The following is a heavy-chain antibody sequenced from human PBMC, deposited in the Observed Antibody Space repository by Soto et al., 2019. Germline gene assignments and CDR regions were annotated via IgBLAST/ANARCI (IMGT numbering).Heavy chain of an antibody. CDR3: ANHAAAAAPDY. CDR1: GFTFSSYA. D-gene: IGHD6-13*01. Sequence: EVQLLESGGGLVQPGGSLRLSCAASGFTFSSYAMSWVRQAPGKGLEWVSLISGSGGGTYYADSVKGRFTISRDNSKNTLDLQMNSPRAEDTAVYSCANHAAAAAPDYWGQGTLVTVSS. J-gene: IGHJ4*02. CDR2: ISGSGGGT. V-gene: IGHV3-23*01.